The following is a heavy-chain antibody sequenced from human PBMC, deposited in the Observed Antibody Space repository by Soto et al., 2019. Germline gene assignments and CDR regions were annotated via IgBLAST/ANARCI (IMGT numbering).Heavy chain of an antibody. V-gene: IGHV3-9*01. CDR2: IYWNSGII. J-gene: IGHJ6*03. D-gene: IGHD6-25*01. CDR3: TKEAAGYMDV. Sequence: EVQLVESGGGLVQPGTSLRLSCEASGFTFGDYAMYWVRQAPGKGLEWVSGIYWNSGIIGYADSVKGRFTISRDNVKSLLYLHMNSLRDEDTALYYCTKEAAGYMDVWGKGTTVTVSS. CDR1: GFTFGDYA.